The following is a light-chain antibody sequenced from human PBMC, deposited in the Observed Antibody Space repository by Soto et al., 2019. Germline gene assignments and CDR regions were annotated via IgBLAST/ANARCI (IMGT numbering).Light chain of an antibody. CDR3: QQCHKWPRIT. CDR1: ENVHTN. V-gene: IGKV3-15*01. Sequence: EIVMTQSPATLSVSPVEGATLSCRASENVHTNLAWYQHKPGQAPRLLIYGASTRAAGVPARFSGSGSGTEFTLSISSLESEDAAVYYCQQCHKWPRITFGPGTRLE. CDR2: GAS. J-gene: IGKJ5*01.